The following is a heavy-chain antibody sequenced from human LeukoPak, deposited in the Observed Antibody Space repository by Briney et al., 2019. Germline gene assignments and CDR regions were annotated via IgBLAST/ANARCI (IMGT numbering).Heavy chain of an antibody. D-gene: IGHD3-22*01. V-gene: IGHV4-39*01. Sequence: SETLSLTCTVSGGSISSSTYYWGWIRQPPGKGLEWIGSIYYSGSTYYNPSLKSRVTISVDTSKNQFSLKLSSVTAADTAVYYCARQDDSSGFDYWGQGTLVTVSS. J-gene: IGHJ4*02. CDR2: IYYSGST. CDR1: GGSISSSTYY. CDR3: ARQDDSSGFDY.